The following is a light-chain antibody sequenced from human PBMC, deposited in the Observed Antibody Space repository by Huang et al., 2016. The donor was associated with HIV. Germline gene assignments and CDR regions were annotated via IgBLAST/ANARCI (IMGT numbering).Light chain of an antibody. V-gene: IGKV3-15*01. CDR1: QSGRDK. CDR3: QQYESWPPLT. J-gene: IGKJ4*01. CDR2: ATS. Sequence: EIVMTQSPDTLSVSPGERATLSCRDSQSGRDKLAWYQQKPGQAPRLLLHATSTRADCVPARFSGGGSGAEFTLTISSMQSEDCGVYYCQQYESWPPLTFGGGTKVEIK.